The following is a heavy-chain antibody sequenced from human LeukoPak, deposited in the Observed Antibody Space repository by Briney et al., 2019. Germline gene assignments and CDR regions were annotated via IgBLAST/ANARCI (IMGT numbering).Heavy chain of an antibody. J-gene: IGHJ4*02. Sequence: SVKGSCNASGRTLSRYATRWARHAPGQGLEWMGGIIPIFGTANYAQKFQGRVTITAAESTSTAYRNLSSLRSEATAVYSCARSTLVDTAMEYNFDYWGQGTLVTVSS. D-gene: IGHD5-18*01. CDR1: GRTLSRYA. V-gene: IGHV1-69*01. CDR3: ARSTLVDTAMEYNFDY. CDR2: IIPIFGTA.